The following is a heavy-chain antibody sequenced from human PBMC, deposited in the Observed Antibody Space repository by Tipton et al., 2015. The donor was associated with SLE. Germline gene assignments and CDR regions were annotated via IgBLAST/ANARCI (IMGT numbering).Heavy chain of an antibody. CDR2: MNPNSGDT. J-gene: IGHJ5*02. V-gene: IGHV1-8*03. D-gene: IGHD6-6*01. CDR1: GYTFTSSD. CDR3: ARGQVPHGSSSAWFDP. Sequence: QVQLVQSGAEVKQPGSSVKVSCKASGYTFTSSDINWVRQATGQGLEWMGWMNPNSGDTGFAQKFQGRVTITRDTSINTAYMELSSLRSEDTAVYYCARGQVPHGSSSAWFDPWGQGTLVTVSS.